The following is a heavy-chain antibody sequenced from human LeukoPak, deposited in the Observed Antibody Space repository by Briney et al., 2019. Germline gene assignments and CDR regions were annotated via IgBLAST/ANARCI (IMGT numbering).Heavy chain of an antibody. V-gene: IGHV3-30*02. CDR1: GFSFSSYG. D-gene: IGHD3-9*01. Sequence: PGRSLRLSCAASGFSFSSYGMHWVRQAPGKGLEWVAFIRYDGSNKYYADSVKGRFTISRDNSKNTLSLQMNSLRAEDTAVYYCAKWLGVDYDILTGYYPTPLVDYWGQGTLVTVSS. CDR2: IRYDGSNK. CDR3: AKWLGVDYDILTGYYPTPLVDY. J-gene: IGHJ4*02.